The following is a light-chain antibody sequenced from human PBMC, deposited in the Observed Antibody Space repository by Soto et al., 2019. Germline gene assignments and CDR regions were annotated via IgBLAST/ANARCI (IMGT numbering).Light chain of an antibody. CDR1: QDISNY. J-gene: IGKJ4*01. CDR3: QQYDNLPLT. Sequence: DIQMTQSPSSLSASVGDRVTITCQASQDISNYLNWYQQKPGKAPKLLIYDASNLETGVPSRFSGSGSGTDFTFTISSLQAEDIATYYCQQYDNLPLTVGGGTKADIK. V-gene: IGKV1-33*01. CDR2: DAS.